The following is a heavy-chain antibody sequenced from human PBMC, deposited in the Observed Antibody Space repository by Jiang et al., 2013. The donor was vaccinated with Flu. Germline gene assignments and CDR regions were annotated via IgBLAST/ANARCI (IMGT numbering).Heavy chain of an antibody. J-gene: IGHJ4*02. CDR1: GFTFSDHY. D-gene: IGHD5-24*01. CDR2: SRNKANTYAT. V-gene: IGHV3-72*01. Sequence: QLVESGGGLVQPGGLLRLSCAASGFTFSDHYMDWFRQAPGKGLEWVGRSRNKANTYATEYAASVKGRFTISRDESRNSLYLQMNGLKTEDTAVYYCAREGERREGYNFGLYFDYWGQGSPVTVSS. CDR3: AREGERREGYNFGLYFDY.